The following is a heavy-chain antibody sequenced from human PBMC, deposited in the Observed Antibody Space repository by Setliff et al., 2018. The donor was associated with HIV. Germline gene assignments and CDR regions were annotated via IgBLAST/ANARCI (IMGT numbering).Heavy chain of an antibody. V-gene: IGHV6-1*01. CDR2: IYYRSKWYS. D-gene: IGHD3-22*01. Sequence: TLSLTCAISGDSVLSSRAAWNWIRQSPSGGLEWLGRIYYRSKWYSEYAVSVKSRLTIKPDTLENRFSLQLSSVTPEDTAVYFCARDCDPSRYYYLSLFDFWGQGTPVTVSS. CDR3: ARDCDPSRYYYLSLFDF. J-gene: IGHJ4*02. CDR1: GDSVLSSRAA.